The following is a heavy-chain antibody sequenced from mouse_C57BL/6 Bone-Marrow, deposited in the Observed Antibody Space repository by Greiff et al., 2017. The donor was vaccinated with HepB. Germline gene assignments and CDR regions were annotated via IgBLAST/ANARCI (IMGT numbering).Heavy chain of an antibody. CDR2: IDPENGDT. J-gene: IGHJ3*01. D-gene: IGHD4-1*01. Sequence: EVQLQESGAELVRPGASVKLSCTASGFNIKDDYMHWVKQRPEQGLEWIGWIDPENGDTEYASKFQGKATITADTSSNTAYLQLSSLTSEDTAVYYCTFNWDWFAYWGQGTLVTVSA. V-gene: IGHV14-4*01. CDR1: GFNIKDDY. CDR3: TFNWDWFAY.